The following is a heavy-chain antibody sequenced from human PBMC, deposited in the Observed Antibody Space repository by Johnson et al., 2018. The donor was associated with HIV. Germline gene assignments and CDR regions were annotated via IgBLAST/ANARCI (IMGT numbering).Heavy chain of an antibody. CDR1: GFSFDDYG. D-gene: IGHD3-16*01. V-gene: IGHV3-66*01. J-gene: IGHJ3*02. Sequence: VQPVESGGGVVQPGRSLRLSCAASGFSFDDYGMSWVRQAPGRGLEWVSVIYSGGRTYYADSVKGRFTISRDNSKNTVYLQMTSLRAEDTDVYYCSRDRQSGGGDADAFDIWGQGTLVSVSS. CDR3: SRDRQSGGGDADAFDI. CDR2: IYSGGRT.